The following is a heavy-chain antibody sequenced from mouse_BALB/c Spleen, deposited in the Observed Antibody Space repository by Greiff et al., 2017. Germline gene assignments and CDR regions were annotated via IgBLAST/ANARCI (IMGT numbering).Heavy chain of an antibody. D-gene: IGHD1-2*01. CDR2: ISSGGST. CDR3: ARGAPTATFMDY. Sequence: DVKLVESGGGLVKPGGSLKLSCAASGFTFSSYAMSWVRQTPEKRLEWVASISSGGSTYYPDSVKGRFTISRDNARNILYLQMSSLRSEDTAMYYCARGAPTATFMDYWGQGTSVTVSS. CDR1: GFTFSSYA. J-gene: IGHJ4*01. V-gene: IGHV5-6-5*01.